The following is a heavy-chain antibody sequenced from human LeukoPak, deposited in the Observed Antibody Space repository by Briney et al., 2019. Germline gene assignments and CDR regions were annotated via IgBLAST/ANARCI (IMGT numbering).Heavy chain of an antibody. CDR1: GYTFTSYD. D-gene: IGHD1-26*01. J-gene: IGHJ6*02. V-gene: IGHV1-8*01. CDR2: MNPNSGNT. Sequence: AASVKVSCKASGYTFTSYDINWVRQATGQGLEWMGWMNPNSGNTGYAQKFQGRVTITADESTSTAYMELSSLRSEDTAVYYCARSPGGYSGSYFTGMDVWGQGTTVTVSS. CDR3: ARSPGGYSGSYFTGMDV.